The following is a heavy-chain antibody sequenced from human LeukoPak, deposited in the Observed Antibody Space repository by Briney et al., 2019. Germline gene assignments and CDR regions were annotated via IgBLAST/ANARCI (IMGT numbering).Heavy chain of an antibody. Sequence: SETLSLTCAVYGGSFSGYYWSWIRQPPGKGLEWIGEINHSGSTNYNPSLESRVTISVDTSKNQFSLKLSSVTAADTAVYYCARHSIGPKGYYMDVWGKGTTVTISS. CDR1: GGSFSGYY. CDR2: INHSGST. D-gene: IGHD2/OR15-2a*01. J-gene: IGHJ6*03. V-gene: IGHV4-34*01. CDR3: ARHSIGPKGYYMDV.